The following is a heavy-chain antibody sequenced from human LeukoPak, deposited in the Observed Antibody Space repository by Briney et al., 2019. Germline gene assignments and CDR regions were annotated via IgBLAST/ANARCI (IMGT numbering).Heavy chain of an antibody. Sequence: PGGSLRLSCAASGFTFSDYWMHWVRQAPGKGLVWIAHIKTDGSSTKYADSVQGRFTISRDNAKNTLYLQMNSLRAEDTAVYYCARDDRSSLPLDYWGRGTLVTVSS. CDR2: IKTDGSST. CDR1: GFTFSDYW. J-gene: IGHJ4*02. D-gene: IGHD6-6*01. CDR3: ARDDRSSLPLDY. V-gene: IGHV3-74*01.